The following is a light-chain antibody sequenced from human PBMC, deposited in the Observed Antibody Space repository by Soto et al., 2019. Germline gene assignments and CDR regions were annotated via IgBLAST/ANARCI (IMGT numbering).Light chain of an antibody. CDR1: SSDVGGSKY. V-gene: IGLV2-8*01. Sequence: QSALTQPPSASGSPGQSVTISCTGTSSDVGGSKYVSWDQQHPGKAPKLIIYEVSERPSGVPDRFSGSKSGNTASLTVSGLQAEDEAHYYCNSYAGTSNVFGTGTKVTVL. CDR3: NSYAGTSNV. J-gene: IGLJ1*01. CDR2: EVS.